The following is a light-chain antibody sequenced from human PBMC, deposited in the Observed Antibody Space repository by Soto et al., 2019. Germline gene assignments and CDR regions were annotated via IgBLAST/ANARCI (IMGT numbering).Light chain of an antibody. J-gene: IGKJ3*01. CDR2: DAY. Sequence: EVVLTQSPVTLSLSPGERATLSCRASQSFRGLLAWYQQKPGQAPRLLIYDAYNRATGIPARFSGSGSGTDFTLTISSLEPEDFAIYYCQQHSNFFGPGTKVDI. CDR1: QSFRGL. CDR3: QQHSNF. V-gene: IGKV3-11*01.